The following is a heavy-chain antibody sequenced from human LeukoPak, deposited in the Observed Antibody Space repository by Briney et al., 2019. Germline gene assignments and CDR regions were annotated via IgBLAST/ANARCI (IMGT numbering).Heavy chain of an antibody. D-gene: IGHD2-2*01. CDR2: IYYSGST. Sequence: SETLSLTCTVSGGSISGYYWSWIRQPPGKGLEWIGYIYYSGSTNYNPSLKSRVTISVDTSKNQFSLKLSSVTAADTAVYYCARSEYQLLYGAIGMDVWGQGATVTVSS. CDR3: ARSEYQLLYGAIGMDV. CDR1: GGSISGYY. J-gene: IGHJ6*02. V-gene: IGHV4-59*08.